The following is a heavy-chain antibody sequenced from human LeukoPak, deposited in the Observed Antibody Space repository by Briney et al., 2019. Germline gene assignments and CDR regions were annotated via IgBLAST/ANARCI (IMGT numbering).Heavy chain of an antibody. J-gene: IGHJ6*02. CDR3: ARQGTSGSYLTGLDV. CDR2: IFYSGST. D-gene: IGHD3-22*01. CDR1: GGSISSYY. Sequence: SETLSLTCTVSGGSISSYYWSWIRQPPGKGLEWMGYIFYSGSTTYNPSLSSRVTISVDTSKNQFSLALSSVTAADTAVYYCARQGTSGSYLTGLDVWGQGTTVTVSS. V-gene: IGHV4-59*08.